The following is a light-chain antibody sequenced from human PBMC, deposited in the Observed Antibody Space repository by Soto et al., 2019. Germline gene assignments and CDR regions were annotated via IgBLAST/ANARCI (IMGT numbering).Light chain of an antibody. J-gene: IGLJ1*01. CDR1: TSNIGSNT. CDR2: SNN. Sequence: QSVLTQPPSASGTPGQRVTISCSGNTSNIGSNTVNWYQQLPGTAPKLLIYSNNQRPSGVPDRFSGSKSGTSASLAFSGLQSEDEADYYCAAWDDSLNGYVFGTGTKVTVL. V-gene: IGLV1-44*01. CDR3: AAWDDSLNGYV.